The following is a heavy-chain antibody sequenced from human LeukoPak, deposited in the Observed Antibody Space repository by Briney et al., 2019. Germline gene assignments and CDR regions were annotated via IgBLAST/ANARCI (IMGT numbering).Heavy chain of an antibody. CDR2: IYYSGST. CDR3: ARGRDGYNFDY. Sequence: PSETLSLTCTVSGGSISSYYWSWIRQPPGKGLEWIGYIYYSGSTNYNPSLKSRVTISVDTSKNQFSLKLSSVTAADTAVYYCARGRDGYNFDYWGQGTLVTVSS. D-gene: IGHD5-24*01. V-gene: IGHV4-59*08. CDR1: GGSISSYY. J-gene: IGHJ4*02.